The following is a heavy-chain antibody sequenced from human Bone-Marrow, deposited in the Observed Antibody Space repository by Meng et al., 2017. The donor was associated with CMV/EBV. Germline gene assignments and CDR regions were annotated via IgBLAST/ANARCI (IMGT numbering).Heavy chain of an antibody. CDR1: GYTFTSYG. CDR3: AKDPYGGNSYYYYGMDV. D-gene: IGHD4-23*01. CDR2: IRYDGSNK. Sequence: SCKASGYTFTSYGMHWVRQAPGKGLEWVAFIRYDGSNKYYADSVKGRFTISRDNSKNTLYLQMNSLRAEDTAVYYCAKDPYGGNSYYYYGMDVWGQGTTVTVSS. J-gene: IGHJ6*02. V-gene: IGHV3-30*02.